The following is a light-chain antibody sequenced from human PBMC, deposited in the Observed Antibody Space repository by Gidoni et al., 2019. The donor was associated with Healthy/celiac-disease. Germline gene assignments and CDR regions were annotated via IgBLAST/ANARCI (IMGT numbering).Light chain of an antibody. V-gene: IGKV3-20*01. CDR3: QQYGSSPMYT. J-gene: IGKJ2*01. Sequence: EIVLTRSPGTLSLSRGERATLSCRASQSVSSSYLAWYQQKPGQAPRLLIYGASSRATGIPDRFSGSGSGTDFTLTISRLEPEDFAVYYCQQYGSSPMYTFGQGTKLEIK. CDR2: GAS. CDR1: QSVSSSY.